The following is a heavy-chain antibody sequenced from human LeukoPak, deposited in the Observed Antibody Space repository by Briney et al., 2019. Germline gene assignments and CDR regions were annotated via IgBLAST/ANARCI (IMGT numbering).Heavy chain of an antibody. Sequence: SETLSLNCAVYGGSFSDYYWSWIRQPPGEGLEWIGEINHGGTANYNPSLKSRVTISVDTSKNQFSLKLNSVTAADTAVYYCARARGRAGARFDYWGQGTLVTVSS. V-gene: IGHV4-34*01. CDR3: ARARGRAGARFDY. J-gene: IGHJ4*02. CDR1: GGSFSDYY. CDR2: INHGGTA. D-gene: IGHD1-26*01.